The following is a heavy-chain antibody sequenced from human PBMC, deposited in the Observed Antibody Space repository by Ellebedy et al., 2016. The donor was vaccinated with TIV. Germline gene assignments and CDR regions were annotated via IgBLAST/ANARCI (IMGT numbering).Heavy chain of an antibody. Sequence: GESLKISCQASGYSFTNYWIGWVRQLPGKGLEWMGLIYPGDSDTRYSPSFEGQVTISVDKSISTAYLPGNSLKASDTATYFCPRRMVRGGIRYAIDVWGQGTTVTVSS. V-gene: IGHV5-51*01. J-gene: IGHJ6*02. CDR3: PRRMVRGGIRYAIDV. D-gene: IGHD3-10*01. CDR1: GYSFTNYW. CDR2: IYPGDSDT.